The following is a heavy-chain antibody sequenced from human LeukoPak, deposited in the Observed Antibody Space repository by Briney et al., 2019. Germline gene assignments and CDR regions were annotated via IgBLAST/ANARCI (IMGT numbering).Heavy chain of an antibody. CDR1: GGTFSSYA. J-gene: IGHJ6*02. CDR2: IIPILGIA. D-gene: IGHD1-26*01. V-gene: IGHV1-69*04. CDR3: ARDVRIVGASYYYYGMDV. Sequence: EASVKVSCKASGGTFSSYAISWVRQAPGQGLEWMGRIIPILGIANYAQKFQGRVTITADKSTSTAYMELSSLRSEDTAVYYCARDVRIVGASYYYYGMDVWGQGTTVTVSS.